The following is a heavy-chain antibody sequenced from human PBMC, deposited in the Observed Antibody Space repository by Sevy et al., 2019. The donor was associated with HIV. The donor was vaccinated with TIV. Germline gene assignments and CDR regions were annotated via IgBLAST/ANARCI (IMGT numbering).Heavy chain of an antibody. J-gene: IGHJ4*02. D-gene: IGHD3-22*01. Sequence: GGCLRLSCAASGFTFSSYAMHWVRQAPGKGLERVAVISYDGSNKYYADSVKGRFTISRDNSKNTLYLQMNSLRAQDTDVYYCARVNHYYDSSGYGFDYWGQGTLVIVSS. V-gene: IGHV3-30*01. CDR1: GFTFSSYA. CDR2: ISYDGSNK. CDR3: ARVNHYYDSSGYGFDY.